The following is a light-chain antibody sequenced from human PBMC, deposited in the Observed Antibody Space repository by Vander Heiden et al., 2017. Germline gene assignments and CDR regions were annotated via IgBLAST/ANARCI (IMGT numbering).Light chain of an antibody. Sequence: DIQMTQSPSTLSASVGDRVTITCRASQSISSWLAWYQQKPGKAPKLLIYKASSLESGVPSRFSGSGSGTEFPLTISSLQPDDFATYYCQQDNSYPWTFGQGTKVEIK. V-gene: IGKV1-5*03. CDR1: QSISSW. CDR2: KAS. J-gene: IGKJ1*01. CDR3: QQDNSYPWT.